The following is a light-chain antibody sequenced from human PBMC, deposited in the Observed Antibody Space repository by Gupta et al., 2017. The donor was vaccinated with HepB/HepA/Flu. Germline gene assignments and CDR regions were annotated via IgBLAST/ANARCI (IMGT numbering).Light chain of an antibody. CDR3: QQYNSYSQGIT. CDR2: KAS. CDR1: QSISSW. V-gene: IGKV1-5*03. Sequence: DIQMTQSLSTLSASVGDRVTITCRASQSISSWLAWYQQKPGKAPKPLIYKASSLESGVPSRFSGSGCGTEFTLTISSLKPDDVATYYCQQYNSYSQGITFGQGTRLEIK. J-gene: IGKJ5*01.